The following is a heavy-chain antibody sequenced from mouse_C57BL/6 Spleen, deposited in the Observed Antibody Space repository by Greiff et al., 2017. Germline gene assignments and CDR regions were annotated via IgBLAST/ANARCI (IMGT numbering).Heavy chain of an antibody. CDR2: INPNNGGT. Sequence: VQLQQSGPKLVKPGASVKISCKASGYTFTDYYMNWVKQSHGKSLEWIGDINPNNGGTSYNQKFKGKATLTVDKSSSTAYMELRSLTSEDSAVYYCAREGGSPAWFAYWGQGTLVTVSA. CDR1: GYTFTDYY. CDR3: AREGGSPAWFAY. J-gene: IGHJ3*01. V-gene: IGHV1-26*01.